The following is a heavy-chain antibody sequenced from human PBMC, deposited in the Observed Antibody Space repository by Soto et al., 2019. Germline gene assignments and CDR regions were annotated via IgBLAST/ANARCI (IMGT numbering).Heavy chain of an antibody. Sequence: SETLSLTCTVSGASISAYAWSWIRQPAGKGLEWIGRLYSSGNTNYNPSFKSRLTMSADTSKNQFSLKLSSVTAADTAVYYCARGPYSSGWYVVDYWGQGTLVTVSS. V-gene: IGHV4-4*07. J-gene: IGHJ4*02. CDR1: GASISAYA. CDR2: LYSSGNT. CDR3: ARGPYSSGWYVVDY. D-gene: IGHD6-19*01.